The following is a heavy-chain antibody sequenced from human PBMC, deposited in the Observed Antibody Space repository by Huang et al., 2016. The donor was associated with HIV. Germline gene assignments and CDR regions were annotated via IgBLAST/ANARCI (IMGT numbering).Heavy chain of an antibody. J-gene: IGHJ4*02. D-gene: IGHD2-21*02. CDR1: GYTFNNYD. CDR2: MKPNAGNP. Sequence: QVHLVQSGAEVKKPGASVRVSCKASGYTFNNYDINWVRQAPGRGLEGMGVMKPNAGNPGFAESFQGRDTMTRKTVRPPAYMELTSLTSEDTAVYYCARSAEGDLDYWGLGTLVIVSS. CDR3: ARSAEGDLDY. V-gene: IGHV1-8*02.